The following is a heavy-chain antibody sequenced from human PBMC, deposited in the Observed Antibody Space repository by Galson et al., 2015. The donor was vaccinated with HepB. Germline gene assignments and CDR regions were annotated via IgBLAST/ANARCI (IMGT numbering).Heavy chain of an antibody. CDR2: IIPILGIA. CDR3: ARVPYRYSGYDYSGPFDY. D-gene: IGHD5-12*01. J-gene: IGHJ4*02. V-gene: IGHV1-69*04. CDR1: GGTFSSYA. Sequence: SVKVSCKASGGTFSSYAISWVRQAPGQGLEWMGRIIPILGIANYARKFQGRVTITADKSTSTAYMELSSLRSEDTAVYYCARVPYRYSGYDYSGPFDYWGQGTLVTVSS.